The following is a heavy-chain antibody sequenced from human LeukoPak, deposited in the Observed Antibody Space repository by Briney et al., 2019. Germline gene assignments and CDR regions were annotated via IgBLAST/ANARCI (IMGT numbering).Heavy chain of an antibody. CDR2: ISSSSNNI. Sequence: GGSLRLSCAASGFTFSTYTMNWVRQAPGKGLEWVSSISSSSNNINYADSVKGRFTISRDNAMNSVHLQMNSLRVEDTAVYYCARGYQRPDYWGQGTLITVST. CDR3: ARGYQRPDY. D-gene: IGHD2-2*01. CDR1: GFTFSTYT. V-gene: IGHV3-21*01. J-gene: IGHJ4*02.